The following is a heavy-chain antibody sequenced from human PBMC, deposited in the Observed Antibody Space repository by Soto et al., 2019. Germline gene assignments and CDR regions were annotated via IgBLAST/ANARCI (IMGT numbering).Heavy chain of an antibody. CDR2: IYTSGTT. J-gene: IGHJ6*02. V-gene: IGHV4-4*07. D-gene: IGHD1-26*01. CDR1: GGSIRSYY. CDR3: AREGESGFGMDV. Sequence: SGTLSLTCNGSGGSIRSYYWSWIRQPAGKALEWIGRIYTSGTTNYNPSLKSRATILVDTSKNQFSLKLSSVTAADTAVYYCAREGESGFGMDVWGQGTTVTVSS.